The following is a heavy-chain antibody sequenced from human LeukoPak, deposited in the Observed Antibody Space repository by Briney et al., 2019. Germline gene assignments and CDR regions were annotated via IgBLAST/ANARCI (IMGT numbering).Heavy chain of an antibody. D-gene: IGHD3-16*01. CDR3: AKDRGGVDY. CDR2: ISWDGGST. J-gene: IGHJ4*02. CDR1: GFTFYDYS. Sequence: GGSLRLSCAASGFTFYDYSMHWVRQGPGKGLEWVSVISWDGGSTSYADSVKGRFTISRDNSKNCLYLQMNSLRSEDSALYYCAKDRGGVDYWGQGTLVTVSS. V-gene: IGHV3-43*01.